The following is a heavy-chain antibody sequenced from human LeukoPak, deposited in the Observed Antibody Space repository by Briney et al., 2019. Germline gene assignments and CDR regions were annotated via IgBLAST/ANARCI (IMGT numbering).Heavy chain of an antibody. CDR2: INHSGST. J-gene: IGHJ4*02. Sequence: SETLSLTCAVYGGSFSGYYWSWIRQPPGKGLEWIGEINHSGSTNYNPSLKSRVTISVDTSKNQFSLRLTSVTAADTAMYYCARAPDYGGKLGYWGQGTLITVSS. D-gene: IGHD4-23*01. CDR3: ARAPDYGGKLGY. V-gene: IGHV4-34*01. CDR1: GGSFSGYY.